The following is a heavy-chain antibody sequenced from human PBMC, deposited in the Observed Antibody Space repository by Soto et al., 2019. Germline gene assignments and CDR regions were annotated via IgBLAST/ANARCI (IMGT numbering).Heavy chain of an antibody. CDR3: ARGFNYGMDV. CDR2: IYRSGST. J-gene: IGHJ6*02. CDR1: GGSISSGNW. Sequence: SETLSLTCAVSGGSISSGNWWSWVRQPPGKGLEWIGEIYRSGSTTYNPSFKSRVTISVDKSKNQFSLMVYSVTAADTAVYYCARGFNYGMDVWGQGTTVTVSS. V-gene: IGHV4-4*02.